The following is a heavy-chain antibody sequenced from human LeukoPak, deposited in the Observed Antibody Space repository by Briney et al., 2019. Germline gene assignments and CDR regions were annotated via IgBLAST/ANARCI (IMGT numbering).Heavy chain of an antibody. D-gene: IGHD3-10*01. V-gene: IGHV4-34*01. CDR2: INHSGST. CDR3: ARGPYYYGSGAVMDV. J-gene: IGHJ6*04. CDR1: GGSFSGYY. Sequence: PSGTLSLTCAVYGGSFSGYYWSWIRQPPGKGLEWIGEINHSGSTNYNPSLKSRVTISVDTSKNQFSLKLSSVTAAETAVYYCARGPYYYGSGAVMDVWGKGTTVTVSS.